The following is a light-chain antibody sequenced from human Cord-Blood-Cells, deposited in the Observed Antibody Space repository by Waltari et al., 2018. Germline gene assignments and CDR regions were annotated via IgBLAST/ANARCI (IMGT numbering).Light chain of an antibody. J-gene: IGLJ2*01. Sequence: QSALTQPPSASGSPGQSVTLSCTGTSSAVGGYNYVSWYQQHPGKAPKLMIYEVSKRPSGVPDRFSGPKSGNTASLTVSGLQAEDEADYYCSSYAGSNNVVFGGGTKLTVL. V-gene: IGLV2-8*01. CDR2: EVS. CDR1: SSAVGGYNY. CDR3: SSYAGSNNVV.